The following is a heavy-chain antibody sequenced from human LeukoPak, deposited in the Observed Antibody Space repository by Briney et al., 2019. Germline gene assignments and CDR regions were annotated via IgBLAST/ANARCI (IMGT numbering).Heavy chain of an antibody. CDR2: IIPIFGTA. V-gene: IGHV1-69*05. Sequence: ASVKVSCKASGDTFSSYAISWVRQAPGQGLEWMGGIIPIFGTANYAQKFQGRVTITTDESTSTAYMELSSLRSEDTAVYYCARGGSGSYYTYYFDYWGQGTLVTVSS. CDR1: GDTFSSYA. CDR3: ARGGSGSYYTYYFDY. J-gene: IGHJ4*02. D-gene: IGHD1-26*01.